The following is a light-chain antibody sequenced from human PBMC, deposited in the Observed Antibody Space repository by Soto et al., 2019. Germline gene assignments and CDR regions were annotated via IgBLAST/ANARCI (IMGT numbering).Light chain of an antibody. V-gene: IGKV3-15*01. J-gene: IGKJ1*01. Sequence: IMMTQSPVTMSVSPGERATLSCRASQSISTNLAWYQQKPAQAPRLLLYGASTRATGIPARFSGGGSGTEFTLTISSLQSEDFAVYYCQHYNNWPPWTFGQGTKVETK. CDR1: QSISTN. CDR3: QHYNNWPPWT. CDR2: GAS.